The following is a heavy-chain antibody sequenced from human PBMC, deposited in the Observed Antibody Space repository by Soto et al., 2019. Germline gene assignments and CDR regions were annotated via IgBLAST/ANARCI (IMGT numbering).Heavy chain of an antibody. CDR2: VYYTGNT. CDR1: GGSISNYY. J-gene: IGHJ5*02. V-gene: IGHV4-59*08. D-gene: IGHD3-10*01. CDR3: AKYGSGKYIDL. Sequence: QVHLQESGPELVMPSETLSLTCSVSGGSISNYYWTWIRQPPGKGLEWIGYVYYTGNTNSNPSLKTLVTISTDTSKNQRSLRLNSVTAADTAMYYCAKYGSGKYIDLWCQGILVIVSS.